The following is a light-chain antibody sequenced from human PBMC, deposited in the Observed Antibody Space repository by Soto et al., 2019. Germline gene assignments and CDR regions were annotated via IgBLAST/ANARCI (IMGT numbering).Light chain of an antibody. CDR3: QQYNSYS. CDR1: QNISIW. V-gene: IGKV1-5*01. Sequence: DIQMTQSPSSLSASVGDRVTITCRASQNISIWLAWYQQRPGRAPGLLIYDSSSLESGVPSTFSGSGSGTEFTLNISSLQPDDFATYYCQQYNSYSFGQGTKVDI. J-gene: IGKJ1*01. CDR2: DSS.